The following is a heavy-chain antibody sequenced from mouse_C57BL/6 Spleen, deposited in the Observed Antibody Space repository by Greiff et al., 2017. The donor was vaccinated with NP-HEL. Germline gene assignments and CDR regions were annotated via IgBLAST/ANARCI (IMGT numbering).Heavy chain of an antibody. CDR3: ARSGGLRPLYAMDY. Sequence: VQLQQSGPELVKPGASVKISCKASGYTFTDYYMNWVKQSHGKSLEWIGDINPNNGGTSYNQKFKGKATLTVDKSSSTAYMELRSLTSEDSAVYYCARSGGLRPLYAMDYWGQGTSVTVSS. V-gene: IGHV1-26*01. CDR2: INPNNGGT. J-gene: IGHJ4*01. CDR1: GYTFTDYY. D-gene: IGHD2-4*01.